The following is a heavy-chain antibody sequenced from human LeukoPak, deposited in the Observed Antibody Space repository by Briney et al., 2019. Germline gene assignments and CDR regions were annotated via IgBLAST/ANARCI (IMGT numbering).Heavy chain of an antibody. J-gene: IGHJ4*02. Sequence: PGGSLRLSCAASGFIFSTYTMNWVRQAPGKGLGWVSSISSTSSYIYYADSVKGRFTISRDNTKNSLYLQMNSLRAEDTAVYYCASTSGGIIVAAATEGDYWGQGTLVTVSS. CDR3: ASTSGGIIVAAATEGDY. CDR1: GFIFSTYT. CDR2: ISSTSSYI. D-gene: IGHD6-13*01. V-gene: IGHV3-21*01.